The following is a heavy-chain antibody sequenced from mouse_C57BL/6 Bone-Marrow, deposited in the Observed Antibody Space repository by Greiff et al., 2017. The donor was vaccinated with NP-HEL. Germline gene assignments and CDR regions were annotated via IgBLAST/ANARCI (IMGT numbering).Heavy chain of an antibody. CDR2: IYPRSGNT. D-gene: IGHD3-1*01. J-gene: IGHJ3*01. V-gene: IGHV1-81*01. Sequence: VQLQQSGAELARPGASVKLSCKASGYTFTSYGISWVKQITGQGLEWIGEIYPRSGNTYYNEKFKGKATLTADKSSSTAYMELRSLTSEDSAVYFCARENSRFAWFAYWGQGSLVTVSA. CDR3: ARENSRFAWFAY. CDR1: GYTFTSYG.